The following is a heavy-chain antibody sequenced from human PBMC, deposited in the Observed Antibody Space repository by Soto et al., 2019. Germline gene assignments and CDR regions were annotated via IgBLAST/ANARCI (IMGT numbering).Heavy chain of an antibody. J-gene: IGHJ3*01. D-gene: IGHD3-22*01. CDR3: ARGLGYDSNGRFLAAFDV. V-gene: IGHV4-31*03. Sequence: QVQLQESGPGLAKPSQTLSLTCTVSGASLSSGGYYWTWIRHVPGKALAWIGYIFHTGTTFYNPSLKSRVVMSIEKSDNQFCLNLRSVTAAHTAVYYCARGLGYDSNGRFLAAFDVWGQGTMVTVSS. CDR1: GASLSSGGYY. CDR2: IFHTGTT.